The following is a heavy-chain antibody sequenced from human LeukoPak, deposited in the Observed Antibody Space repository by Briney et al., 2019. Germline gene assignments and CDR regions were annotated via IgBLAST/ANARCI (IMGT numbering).Heavy chain of an antibody. CDR1: GFAFSRNA. CDR3: AKYRGYGDSYDS. J-gene: IGHJ4*02. D-gene: IGHD5-12*01. CDR2: IGERGGRT. Sequence: PGGSLRLSCAASGFAFSRNAMSWVRQAPGKGLEWVSSIGERGGRTYYADSVKGRFTISRDTSKNTLYLQMDSLRAEDAAVYYCAKYRGYGDSYDSWGQGTLVTVSS. V-gene: IGHV3-23*01.